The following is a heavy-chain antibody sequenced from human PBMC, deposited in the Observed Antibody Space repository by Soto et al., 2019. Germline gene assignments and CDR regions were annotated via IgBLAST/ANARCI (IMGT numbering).Heavy chain of an antibody. CDR3: ARSAQGAYCGGDCYSLFY. Sequence: SVKVSCKASGGTFSSYAISWVRQAPGQGLEWMGGIIPIFGTANYAQKFQGRVTITADESTSTAYMELSSLRSEDTAVYYCARSAQGAYCGGDCYSLFYWGQGTLVTVSS. J-gene: IGHJ4*02. CDR1: GGTFSSYA. V-gene: IGHV1-69*13. D-gene: IGHD2-21*02. CDR2: IIPIFGTA.